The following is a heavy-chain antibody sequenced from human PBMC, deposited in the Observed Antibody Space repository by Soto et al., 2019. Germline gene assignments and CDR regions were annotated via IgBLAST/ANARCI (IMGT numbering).Heavy chain of an antibody. J-gene: IGHJ5*02. CDR2: IYYSGST. CDR1: GGSISSYY. Sequence: SETLSLTCTVSGGSISSYYWSWIRQPPGKGLEWIGYIYYSGSTNYNPSLKSRVTISVDTSKNQFSLKLSSVTAADTAVYYCARAKKTLFDPWGQGTLVTVSS. V-gene: IGHV4-59*01. CDR3: ARAKKTLFDP.